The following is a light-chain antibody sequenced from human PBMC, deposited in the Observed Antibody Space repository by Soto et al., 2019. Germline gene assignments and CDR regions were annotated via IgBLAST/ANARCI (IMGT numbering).Light chain of an antibody. V-gene: IGLV2-23*01. Sequence: QSALTQPASVSGSPGQSITISCTGTSNDVGSYNLVSWYQQHPGKAPKLMIYEANKRPSGVSNRFSGSKSGNTASLTISGLQAEDEADYYCCSYAGSSTFYVFGTGTKGTVL. CDR1: SNDVGSYNL. CDR2: EAN. CDR3: CSYAGSSTFYV. J-gene: IGLJ1*01.